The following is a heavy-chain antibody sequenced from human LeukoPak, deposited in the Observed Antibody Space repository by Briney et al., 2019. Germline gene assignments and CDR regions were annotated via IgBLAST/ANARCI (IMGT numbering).Heavy chain of an antibody. D-gene: IGHD3-10*01. CDR1: GFTFSSYA. V-gene: IGHV3-30*04. J-gene: IGHJ4*02. Sequence: PGGSLRLSCAASGFTFSSYAMHWVRQAPGKGLEWVAVISYDGSNKYYADSVKGRFTISRDNAKNSLYLQMNSLRAEDTAVYYCARDSHMYYYGSGTDFDYWGQGTLVTVSS. CDR2: ISYDGSNK. CDR3: ARDSHMYYYGSGTDFDY.